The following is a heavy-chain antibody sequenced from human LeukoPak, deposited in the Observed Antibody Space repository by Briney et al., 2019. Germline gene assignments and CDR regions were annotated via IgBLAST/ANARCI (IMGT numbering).Heavy chain of an antibody. CDR3: TRASSGYDPNWFDP. J-gene: IGHJ5*02. V-gene: IGHV3-49*04. CDR1: GFTFGDYA. D-gene: IGHD5-12*01. CDR2: IRSKAYGGTT. Sequence: PGRSLRLSCTASGFTFGDYAMSWVRQAPGKGLEGVGFIRSKAYGGTTEYAASVKGRFTISRDNSKSYVYLQMNSLKTEDTSVYYCTRASSGYDPNWFDPWGQGTLVTVSS.